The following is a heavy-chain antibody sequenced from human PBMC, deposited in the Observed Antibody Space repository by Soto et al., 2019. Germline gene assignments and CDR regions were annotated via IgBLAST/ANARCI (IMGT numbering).Heavy chain of an antibody. J-gene: IGHJ4*02. CDR2: ISAYNGNT. CDR3: AREEVLYSSSRKFDY. D-gene: IGHD6-13*01. V-gene: IGHV1-18*01. Sequence: GASVKVSCKASGYTFTSYGISWVLRAPGQGLEWMGWISAYNGNTNYAQKLQGRVTMTTDTSTSTAYMELRSLRSDDTAVYYCAREEVLYSSSRKFDYWGQGTLVTVSS. CDR1: GYTFTSYG.